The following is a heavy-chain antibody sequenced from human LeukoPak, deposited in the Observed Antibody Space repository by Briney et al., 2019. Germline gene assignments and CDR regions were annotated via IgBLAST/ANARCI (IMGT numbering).Heavy chain of an antibody. CDR3: ARHPLRIAVAGPAGNWFDP. Sequence: PSETLSLTCTVSGGSISSYYWSWMRQPPGEGLEWMGYIYYSGSTNYNPSLKSRVTISVDTSKNQYSLKLSSVTAADTAVYYCARHPLRIAVAGPAGNWFDPWGQGTLVTVSS. CDR2: IYYSGST. V-gene: IGHV4-59*08. D-gene: IGHD6-19*01. CDR1: GGSISSYY. J-gene: IGHJ5*02.